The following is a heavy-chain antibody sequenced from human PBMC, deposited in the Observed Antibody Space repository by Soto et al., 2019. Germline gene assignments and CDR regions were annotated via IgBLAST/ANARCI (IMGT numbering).Heavy chain of an antibody. CDR2: ISSSSSTI. J-gene: IGHJ6*02. CDR1: GFTFSSYS. V-gene: IGHV3-48*02. Sequence: GGSLRLSCAASGFTFSSYSMNWVRQAPGKGLEWVSYISSSSSTIYYADSVKGRFTISRDNAKNSLYLQMNSLRNEDTAVYYCAGIQLGTYYYYGMDVWGQGTTVTVSS. CDR3: AGIQLGTYYYYGMDV. D-gene: IGHD5-18*01.